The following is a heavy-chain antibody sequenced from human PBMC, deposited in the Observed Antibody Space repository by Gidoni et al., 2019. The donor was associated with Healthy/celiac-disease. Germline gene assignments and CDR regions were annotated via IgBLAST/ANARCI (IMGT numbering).Heavy chain of an antibody. CDR3: ARDPPGSYYGFDY. CDR1: GGAVSSGSYY. J-gene: IGHJ4*02. Sequence: QVQLQESGPGRVKPSETLSLTCTVSGGAVSSGSYYWSWIRQPPGKGLEWIGYIYYSGSTNYNPSLKSRVTISVDTSKNQFSLKLSSVTAADTAVYYCARDPPGSYYGFDYWGQGTLVTVSS. D-gene: IGHD1-26*01. CDR2: IYYSGST. V-gene: IGHV4-61*01.